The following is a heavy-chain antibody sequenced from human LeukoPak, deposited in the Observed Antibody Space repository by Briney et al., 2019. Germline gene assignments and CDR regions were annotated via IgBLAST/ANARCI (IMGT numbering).Heavy chain of an antibody. J-gene: IGHJ4*02. V-gene: IGHV3-30-3*01. CDR3: AILAYSSSVFDC. Sequence: GRSLRLSCAASGFTFSNYAIHWVRQAPGKGLEWAALISKDGTGTYYPDSVKGRFTISRDNSKNTLYLQMNSLRTEDTAMYYCAILAYSSSVFDCWGQGTLVTVSS. D-gene: IGHD2-2*01. CDR2: ISKDGTGT. CDR1: GFTFSNYA.